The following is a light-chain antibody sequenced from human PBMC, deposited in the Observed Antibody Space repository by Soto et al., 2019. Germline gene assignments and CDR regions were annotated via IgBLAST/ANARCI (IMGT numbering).Light chain of an antibody. J-gene: IGLJ7*01. CDR3: SSYTTTGTPWV. CDR2: DVT. V-gene: IGLV2-14*01. Sequence: QAVVTQPASVSGSPGQSITISCTGTSSDVGGYNYVSWYQQHPGKAPKLMIYDVTNRPSGVSNRFSGSKSGNTASLSISGLQAEDEAEYYCSSYTTTGTPWVFGGGTQLTVL. CDR1: SSDVGGYNY.